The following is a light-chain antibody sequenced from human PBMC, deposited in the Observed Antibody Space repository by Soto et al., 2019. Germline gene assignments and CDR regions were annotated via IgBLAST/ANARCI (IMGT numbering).Light chain of an antibody. J-gene: IGKJ4*01. V-gene: IGKV3-11*01. CDR2: DAS. Sequence: EIVLTQSPATLSLSPGERATLSCRASQDISNYLAWYQQKPGQAPRLLIYDASNRATGIPARFSGSGSGTDFTLTISSLQPEDVATYYCQQYDNLFPLTFGGGTKVEIK. CDR3: QQYDNLFPLT. CDR1: QDISNY.